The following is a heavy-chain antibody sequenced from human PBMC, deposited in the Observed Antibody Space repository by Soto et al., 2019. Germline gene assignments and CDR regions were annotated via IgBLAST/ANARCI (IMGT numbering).Heavy chain of an antibody. CDR3: GKERARGAAVYDFDS. Sequence: QVQLVESGGGVVQPGRSLRLSCAASGFTFTTYAMHWVRQAPGKGLEWVAVISNDEGDYKYRDAFKGRFTISRDNSRNTLDLQMDSLRTADTAVYHCGKERARGAAVYDFDSCGQGNLVTVST. CDR2: ISNDEGDY. CDR1: GFTFTTYA. D-gene: IGHD6-13*01. J-gene: IGHJ4*02. V-gene: IGHV3-30*18.